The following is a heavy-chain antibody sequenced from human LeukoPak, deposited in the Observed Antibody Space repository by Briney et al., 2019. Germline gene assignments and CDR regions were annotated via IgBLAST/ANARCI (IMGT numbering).Heavy chain of an antibody. D-gene: IGHD1-1*01. Sequence: SETLSLTCTVSGVSISSYYWSWIRQPPGRGLEWIGYISNSGSTNYNPSLKSRVTISVDTSKNQLSLKLSYVTAADTAVYHCVRLQPNTGEWAFDIWGQGTLVSVSS. CDR1: GVSISSYY. V-gene: IGHV4-59*01. CDR3: VRLQPNTGEWAFDI. J-gene: IGHJ3*02. CDR2: ISNSGST.